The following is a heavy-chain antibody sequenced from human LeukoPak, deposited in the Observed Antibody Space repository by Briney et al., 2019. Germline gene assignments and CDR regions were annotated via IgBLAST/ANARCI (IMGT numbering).Heavy chain of an antibody. J-gene: IGHJ4*02. D-gene: IGHD1-26*01. V-gene: IGHV3-21*04. Sequence: GGSLRLSCAASGFTFSSYSMNWVRQAPGKGLEWVSSISSSSSYIYYADSVKGRFTISRDNSKNTLYLQMNSLRAEDTAVYYCAKTSYSGSYYSNYWGQGTLVTVSS. CDR2: ISSSSSYI. CDR3: AKTSYSGSYYSNY. CDR1: GFTFSSYS.